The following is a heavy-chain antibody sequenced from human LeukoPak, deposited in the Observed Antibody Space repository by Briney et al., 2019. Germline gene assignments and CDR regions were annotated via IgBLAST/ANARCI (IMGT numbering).Heavy chain of an antibody. CDR1: GFTFSSYG. CDR3: AKEDIVVVVAATRGYFDY. Sequence: GGSLRLSCAASGFTFSSYGMHWVRQAPGKGLEWVAFIRYDGSNKYYADSVKGRFTISRDNSKNTLYLQMNSLRAEDTAVYYCAKEDIVVVVAATRGYFDYWGQGTLVTVSS. CDR2: IRYDGSNK. J-gene: IGHJ4*02. D-gene: IGHD2-15*01. V-gene: IGHV3-30*02.